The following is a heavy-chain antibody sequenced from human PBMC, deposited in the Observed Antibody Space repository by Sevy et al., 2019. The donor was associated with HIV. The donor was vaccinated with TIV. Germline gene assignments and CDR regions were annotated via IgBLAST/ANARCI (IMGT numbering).Heavy chain of an antibody. CDR1: GFTFSTAW. CDR3: TTANVWDGDWYFDS. Sequence: GGSLRLSCAASGFTFSTAWMNWVRQAPGKGLEWVGRIKSKTDGGTADYAAPVKDRTTISREDSKNTLYLQMNSLKTDDTAVYYCTTANVWDGDWYFDSWGQGTLVTVSS. J-gene: IGHJ4*02. CDR2: IKSKTDGGTA. V-gene: IGHV3-15*01. D-gene: IGHD2-21*02.